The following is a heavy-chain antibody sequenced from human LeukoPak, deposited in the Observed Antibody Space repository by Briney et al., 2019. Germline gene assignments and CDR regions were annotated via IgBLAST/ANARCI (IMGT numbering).Heavy chain of an antibody. CDR1: GGSFSGYY. V-gene: IGHV4-34*01. J-gene: IGHJ4*02. D-gene: IGHD7-27*01. CDR2: INHSGST. CDR3: ARLTLTGSLN. Sequence: PSETLSLTCAVYGGSFSGYYWSWIRQPPGKGLEWIEEINHSGSTNYNPSLKSRVTISVDTSKNQFSLKLSSVTAADTAVYYCARLTLTGSLNWGQGTLVTVSS.